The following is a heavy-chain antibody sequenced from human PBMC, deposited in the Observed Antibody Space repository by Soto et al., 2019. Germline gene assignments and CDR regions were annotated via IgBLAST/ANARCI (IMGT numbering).Heavy chain of an antibody. CDR2: IIPIFSSR. CDR3: ARGETYLGV. D-gene: IGHD3-16*01. V-gene: IGHV1-69*01. J-gene: IGHJ6*02. CDR1: RDTFNKYA. Sequence: QVQLVQSGAEVKKPGSSVKVSCKTSRDTFNKYAFNWVRQAPGQGLEWMGWIIPIFSSRNYAEKFQGRVTITADDSTSTAYMELRSLRCEDTAVYYFARGETYLGVWGQGTTVTVSS.